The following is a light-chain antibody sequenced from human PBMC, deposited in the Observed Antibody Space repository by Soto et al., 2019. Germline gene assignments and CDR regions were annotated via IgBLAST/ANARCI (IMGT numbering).Light chain of an antibody. CDR1: SSDGGGYNY. J-gene: IGLJ1*01. V-gene: IGLV2-14*01. CDR2: XFS. Sequence: QSLLGPAGSVSGITGPAVTISGTGTSSDGGGYNYVSWYQQHPGKAPKLMIYXFSNRPSGVSNRFSGSKSGNTAYLTISGLQVEDEAEYFCFSFTTTSTHVFGTGTKVTVL. CDR3: FSFTTTSTHV.